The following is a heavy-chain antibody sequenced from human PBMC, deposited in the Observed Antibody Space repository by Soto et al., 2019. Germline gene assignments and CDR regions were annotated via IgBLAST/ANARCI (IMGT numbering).Heavy chain of an antibody. D-gene: IGHD5-12*01. CDR1: GLTFSDYA. CDR2: ITGSGDHT. CDR3: ARGPSPGGGYGRIDH. Sequence: EVQLLESGGGLVQPGGSLRLSCAASGLTFSDYAMSWVRQAPGKGLEWVSGITGSGDHTYYADSVKGRFTISRDNSRNTLYLQMNSLRVEDTAIYYCARGPSPGGGYGRIDHWGQGALVTVSS. J-gene: IGHJ4*02. V-gene: IGHV3-23*01.